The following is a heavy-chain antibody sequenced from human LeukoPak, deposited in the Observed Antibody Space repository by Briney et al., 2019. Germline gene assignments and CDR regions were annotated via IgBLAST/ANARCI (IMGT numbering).Heavy chain of an antibody. J-gene: IGHJ5*02. Sequence: SETLSLTCAVYGGSFSGYYWSWIRQPPGKGLEWIGEINHSGSTNYNPSLKSRVTISVDTSKNQFSLKLSSVTAADTAVYYCARSGIGLLWFGELSGWFDPWGQGTLVTVSS. CDR3: ARSGIGLLWFGELSGWFDP. V-gene: IGHV4-34*01. D-gene: IGHD3-10*01. CDR1: GGSFSGYY. CDR2: INHSGST.